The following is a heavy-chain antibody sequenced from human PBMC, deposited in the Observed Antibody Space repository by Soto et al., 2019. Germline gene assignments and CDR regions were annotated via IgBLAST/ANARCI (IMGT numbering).Heavy chain of an antibody. CDR1: GFTFSSYA. D-gene: IGHD6-19*01. Sequence: PGGSLRLSCAASGFTFSSYAMSWVRQAPGKGLEWVSAISGSGGSTYYADSVKGRFTISRDNSKNTLYLQMNSLRAEDTAVYYCAKRGSSGWYGYYGMDVWGQGTTVTVSS. V-gene: IGHV3-23*01. CDR2: ISGSGGST. J-gene: IGHJ6*02. CDR3: AKRGSSGWYGYYGMDV.